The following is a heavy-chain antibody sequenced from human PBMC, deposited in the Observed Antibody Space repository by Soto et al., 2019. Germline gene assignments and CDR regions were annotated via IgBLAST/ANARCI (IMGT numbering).Heavy chain of an antibody. V-gene: IGHV1-69*04. CDR1: GGTFSSYT. D-gene: IGHD2-21*02. CDR2: IIPILGIA. Sequence: SVKVSCKASGGTFSSYTISWVRQAPGQGLEWMGRIIPILGIANYAQKFQGRVTITADKSTSTAYMELSSLRSEDTAVYYCARDRSPYCGGDCYSVPDYWGQGTLVTVSS. CDR3: ARDRSPYCGGDCYSVPDY. J-gene: IGHJ4*02.